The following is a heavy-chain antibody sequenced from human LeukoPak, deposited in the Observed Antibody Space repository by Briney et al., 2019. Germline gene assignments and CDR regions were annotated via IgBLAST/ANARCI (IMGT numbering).Heavy chain of an antibody. CDR2: ISSSGSTI. CDR3: AGELYDYVWGSYRYPFFDY. V-gene: IGHV3-11*04. CDR1: GFTFSDYY. J-gene: IGHJ4*02. D-gene: IGHD3-16*02. Sequence: GGSLRLSCAASGFTFSDYYMSWIRQAPGKGLEWVSYISSSGSTIYYADSVKGRFTISRDNAKNSPYLQMNSLRAEDTAVYYCAGELYDYVWGSYRYPFFDYWGQGTLVTVSS.